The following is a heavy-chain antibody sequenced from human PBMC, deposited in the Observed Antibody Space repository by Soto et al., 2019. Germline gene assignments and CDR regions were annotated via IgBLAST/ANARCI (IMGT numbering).Heavy chain of an antibody. CDR2: ISAYSGNT. CDR1: GYTFTTFG. J-gene: IGHJ4*02. D-gene: IGHD2-15*01. Sequence: QVQLVQSGGEVKKPGAAVKVSCKASGYTFTTFGIGWVRQAPGQGLEWMGWISAYSGNTEYPEKLQGRVTMTIDTSTSTTYMELRSLRSDDTAVYYCARAFCSGGSWDLDSWGQGALVTVSS. V-gene: IGHV1-18*01. CDR3: ARAFCSGGSWDLDS.